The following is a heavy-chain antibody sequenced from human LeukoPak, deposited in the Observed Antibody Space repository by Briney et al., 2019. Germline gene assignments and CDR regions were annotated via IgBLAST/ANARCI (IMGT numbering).Heavy chain of an antibody. CDR2: IYYSGST. J-gene: IGHJ4*02. CDR1: GGSISSSSYY. Sequence: SETLSLTCTVSGGSISSSSYYWGWIRQPPGKGLEWIGSIYYSGSTYYNPSLKSRVTISVDTSKNQFSLKLSSVPAADTAVYYCARHGNGEDFDYWGQGTLVTVSS. CDR3: ARHGNGEDFDY. D-gene: IGHD4-17*01. V-gene: IGHV4-39*01.